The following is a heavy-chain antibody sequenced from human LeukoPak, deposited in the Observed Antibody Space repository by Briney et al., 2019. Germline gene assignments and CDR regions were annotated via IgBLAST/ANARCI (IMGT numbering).Heavy chain of an antibody. V-gene: IGHV1-8*01. Sequence: ASVTVSFKSSGYTFTIYDINWVRQGTGQGLEWLGWMNPNSGDTGYAQKFQGRVTMTRDTSISTAYLELSSLRSEDTAVYYCARLGLEWFHFYYMDVWGKGTTVTVSS. D-gene: IGHD3-3*01. J-gene: IGHJ6*03. CDR3: ARLGLEWFHFYYMDV. CDR1: GYTFTIYD. CDR2: MNPNSGDT.